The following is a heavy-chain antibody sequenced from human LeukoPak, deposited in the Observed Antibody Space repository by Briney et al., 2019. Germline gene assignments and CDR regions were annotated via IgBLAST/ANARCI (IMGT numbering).Heavy chain of an antibody. Sequence: GGSLRLSCAASGFTFSAYWMHWVRQAPGTGLVWVSRINSDGSTTSYADSVKGRFTISRDNAKNTLYLQMNSLRVEDTAVYYCARGESRVAETGKIGYWGQGTLVTVSS. CDR2: INSDGSTT. CDR3: ARGESRVAETGKIGY. V-gene: IGHV3-74*01. D-gene: IGHD6-19*01. CDR1: GFTFSAYW. J-gene: IGHJ4*02.